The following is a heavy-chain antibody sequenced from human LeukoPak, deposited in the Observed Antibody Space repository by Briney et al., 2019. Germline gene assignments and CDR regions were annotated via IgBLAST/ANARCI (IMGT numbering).Heavy chain of an antibody. CDR2: MYYRGTT. Sequence: SETLSLTCSVSGGSISSSSYYWGWIRQSPGKGLEWIGSMYYRGTTYENSSLKSRLTLSIDTSNNQFSLKLTSVTAAGTAVYFCARKYSRSVVAGSRPDLWGQGLLVTVSS. CDR1: GGSISSSSYY. J-gene: IGHJ4*02. CDR3: ARKYSRSVVAGSRPDL. V-gene: IGHV4-39*01. D-gene: IGHD2-21*01.